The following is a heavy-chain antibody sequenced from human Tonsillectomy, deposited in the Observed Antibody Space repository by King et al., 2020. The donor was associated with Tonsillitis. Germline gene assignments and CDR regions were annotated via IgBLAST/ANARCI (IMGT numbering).Heavy chain of an antibody. CDR1: GSTFSSYG. CDR3: AKYCGGDCYSGFDY. Sequence: VQLVESGGGVVQPGRSLRLSCAASGSTFSSYGMHWVRQAPGKGLEWVAVISYDGSNKYYADSVKGRFTISRDNSKNTLYLQMNSLRAEDTAVYYCAKYCGGDCYSGFDYWGQGTLVTVSS. CDR2: ISYDGSNK. J-gene: IGHJ4*02. V-gene: IGHV3-33*05. D-gene: IGHD2-21*02.